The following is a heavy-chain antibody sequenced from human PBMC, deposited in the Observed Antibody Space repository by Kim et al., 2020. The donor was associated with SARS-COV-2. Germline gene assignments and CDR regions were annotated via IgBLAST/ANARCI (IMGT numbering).Heavy chain of an antibody. CDR2: INDGGGT. V-gene: IGHV4-59*02. CDR1: GGSVTTKL. D-gene: IGHD3-10*01. CDR3: AREDYFGALDY. Sequence: SETLSLTCTVSGGSVTTKLWTWIRQPPGRGLEWIAYINDGGGTNYNPSLKSRVTILRDTCKNQFSLHLTSVTAADSAVYFCAREDYFGALDYWGPGILVTVSS. J-gene: IGHJ4*01.